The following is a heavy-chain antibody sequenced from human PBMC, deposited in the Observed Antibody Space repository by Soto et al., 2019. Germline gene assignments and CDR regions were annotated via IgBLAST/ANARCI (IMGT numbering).Heavy chain of an antibody. CDR1: GGSFSVYY. J-gene: IGHJ6*03. V-gene: IGHV4-34*01. Sequence: SETLSLTCAVYGGSFSVYYWSWIRQPPGKGLEWIGEINHSGSTNYNPSLKSRVTISVDTSKNQFSLKLSSVTAADTAVYYCAKLVVPAAKGKNYYYYYYLDVWGKGTTVTVSS. CDR3: AKLVVPAAKGKNYYYYYYLDV. D-gene: IGHD2-2*01. CDR2: INHSGST.